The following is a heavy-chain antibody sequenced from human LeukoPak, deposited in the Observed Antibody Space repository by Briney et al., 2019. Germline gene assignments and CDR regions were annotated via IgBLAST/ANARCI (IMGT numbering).Heavy chain of an antibody. CDR3: ARQYSGNYYRVFDY. V-gene: IGHV5-51*01. Sequence: AGESLKISCKGSGYSFTSYWIGWVRQMPGKGLECMGIIYPSDSDIRYSPSFQGQVTISADKSISTAYLQWSSLKASDTAMYYCARQYSGNYYRVFDYWGQGTLVTVSS. CDR1: GYSFTSYW. CDR2: IYPSDSDI. D-gene: IGHD1-26*01. J-gene: IGHJ4*02.